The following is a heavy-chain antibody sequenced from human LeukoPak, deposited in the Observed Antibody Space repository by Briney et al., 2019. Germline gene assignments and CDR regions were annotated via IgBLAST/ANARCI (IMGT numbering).Heavy chain of an antibody. J-gene: IGHJ4*02. CDR1: GFTVSSNY. CDR2: ISWNSGSI. CDR3: AKDRRGYYGSGSGGLMYFDY. D-gene: IGHD3-10*01. V-gene: IGHV3-9*01. Sequence: PGGSLRLSCAASGFTVSSNYMSWVRQAPGKGLEWVSGISWNSGSIGYADSVKGRFTISRDNAKNSLYLQMNSLRAEDTALYYCAKDRRGYYGSGSGGLMYFDYWGQGTLVTVSS.